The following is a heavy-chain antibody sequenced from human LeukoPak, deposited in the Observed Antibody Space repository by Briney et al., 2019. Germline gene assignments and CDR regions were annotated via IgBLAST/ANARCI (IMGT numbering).Heavy chain of an antibody. V-gene: IGHV3-30*18. D-gene: IGHD6-19*01. J-gene: IGHJ5*02. Sequence: GTSLRLSCAVSGFTIRIYGMHWVRQAPGKGLEWVAMISHDGGAKYYGDSVKGRFTISRDDSKNTLYLQMNSLSTEDTALYYCAKDWGSSDWYDYFDPWGQGTLVTVSS. CDR1: GFTIRIYG. CDR2: ISHDGGAK. CDR3: AKDWGSSDWYDYFDP.